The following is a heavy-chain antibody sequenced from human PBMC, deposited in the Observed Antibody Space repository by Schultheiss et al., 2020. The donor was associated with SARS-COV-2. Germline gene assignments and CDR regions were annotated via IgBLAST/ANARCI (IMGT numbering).Heavy chain of an antibody. CDR1: GFSFSNYA. V-gene: IGHV3-64D*06. CDR2: ISSSGGST. Sequence: GESLKISCAASGFSFSNYAMSWVRQAPGKGLEYVSAISSSGGSTYFADSVKGRFTISRDNSKNTLYLQMSSLRAEDTAVYYCVKGGYSSGWPFDYWGQGTLVTVSS. CDR3: VKGGYSSGWPFDY. D-gene: IGHD6-19*01. J-gene: IGHJ4*02.